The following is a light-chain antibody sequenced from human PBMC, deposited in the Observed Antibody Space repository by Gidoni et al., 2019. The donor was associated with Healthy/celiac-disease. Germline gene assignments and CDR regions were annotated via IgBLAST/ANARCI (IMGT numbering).Light chain of an antibody. CDR2: LGS. V-gene: IGKV2-28*01. Sequence: IVMTPSPLSLPVTPGEPASISCRSSQSLLHSNGYNYLDWYLQKPGQSPQLLIYLGSNRASGVPDRFSGSGSGTDCTLKISRVEAEDVGVYYCMQALQTPFTFGPGTKVDIK. CDR1: QSLLHSNGYNY. CDR3: MQALQTPFT. J-gene: IGKJ3*01.